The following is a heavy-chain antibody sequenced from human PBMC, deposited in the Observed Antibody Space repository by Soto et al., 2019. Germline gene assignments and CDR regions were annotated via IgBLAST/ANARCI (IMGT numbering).Heavy chain of an antibody. D-gene: IGHD1-1*01. CDR1: GGSISSGGYY. CDR2: IYYSGST. V-gene: IGHV4-31*03. J-gene: IGHJ6*02. CDR3: ARAGVEYGYYYYYGMDV. Sequence: SETLSLTCTVSGGSISSGGYYWSGIRQHPGKGLEWIGYIYYSGSTYYNPSLKSRVTISVDTSKNQFSLKLSSVTAADTAVYYCARAGVEYGYYYYYGMDVWGQGTTVTVSS.